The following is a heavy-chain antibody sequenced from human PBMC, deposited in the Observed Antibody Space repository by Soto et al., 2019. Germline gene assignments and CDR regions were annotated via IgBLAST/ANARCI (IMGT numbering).Heavy chain of an antibody. J-gene: IGHJ4*02. CDR1: GFTFSSYA. D-gene: IGHD3-10*01. CDR3: ARGGWYYYGSGSSDDY. CDR2: ISYDGSNK. Sequence: GGSLRLSCAASGFTFSSYAVDWVRQAPDKGLEWVAVISYDGSNKYYADSVKGRFTISRDNSKNTLYLQMNSLRAEDTAVYYCARGGWYYYGSGSSDDYWGQGTLVTVSS. V-gene: IGHV3-30-3*01.